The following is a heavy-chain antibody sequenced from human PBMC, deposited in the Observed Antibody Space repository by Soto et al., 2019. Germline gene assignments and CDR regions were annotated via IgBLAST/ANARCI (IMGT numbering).Heavy chain of an antibody. CDR3: ERGAFPTWGTYPLDY. CDR2: IKQDGGEK. CDR1: GFTFTSYW. J-gene: IGHJ4*02. D-gene: IGHD3-16*02. V-gene: IGHV3-7*04. Sequence: EVQLVESGGGLVQPGGSLRLSCAASGFTFTSYWMTWVRQAPGKGLEWVANIKQDGGEKHYVGSVKGRFTISRDNAENSLYLQLDSLRAEDAAVYYCERGAFPTWGTYPLDYWGQGTLVTVSS.